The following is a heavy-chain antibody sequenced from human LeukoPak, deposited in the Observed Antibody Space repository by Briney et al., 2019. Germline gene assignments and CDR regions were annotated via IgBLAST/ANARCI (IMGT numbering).Heavy chain of an antibody. V-gene: IGHV1-8*01. CDR3: ARELTAADDAFDI. CDR2: MNPNSGNT. CDR1: GYSFTSYD. J-gene: IGHJ3*02. D-gene: IGHD6-13*01. Sequence: ASVNVSCKASGYSFTSYDINWVRQATGQGLEWMGWMNPNSGNTGYAQKFQGGVTMTRNTSISTAYMELSSLRSEDTAVYYFARELTAADDAFDIWGQGTMVTVSS.